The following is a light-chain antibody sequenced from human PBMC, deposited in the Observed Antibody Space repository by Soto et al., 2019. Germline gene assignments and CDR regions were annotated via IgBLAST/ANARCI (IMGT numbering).Light chain of an antibody. CDR1: STNIGHNY. CDR2: DNN. CDR3: GTWDSRLTAEV. Sequence: QAVLTQPPSVSAAPGQKVTISCSGSSTNIGHNYVSWYQQVPGTAPKLLIYDNNERPSGIPDRFSGSKSGTSATLGITGLQTGDEAEYYCGTWDSRLTAEVFGGGTKLTVL. V-gene: IGLV1-51*01. J-gene: IGLJ3*02.